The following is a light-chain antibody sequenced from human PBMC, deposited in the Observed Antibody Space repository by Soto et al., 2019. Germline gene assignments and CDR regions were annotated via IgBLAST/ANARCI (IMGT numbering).Light chain of an antibody. J-gene: IGKJ2*01. Sequence: DIVMTQSPDSLAVSLGERATINCKSSQSVLYNSNNKNYLAWYQQRPGQPPKLLIYWASTRESGVPDRFSGSGSGPDFTLTITSLQAEDVAVYYCQQYESTPPTFGHGTKLEIK. CDR2: WAS. CDR1: QSVLYNSNNKNY. CDR3: QQYESTPPT. V-gene: IGKV4-1*01.